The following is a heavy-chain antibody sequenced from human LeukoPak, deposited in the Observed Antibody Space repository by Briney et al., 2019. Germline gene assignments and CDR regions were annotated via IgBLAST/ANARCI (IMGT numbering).Heavy chain of an antibody. J-gene: IGHJ4*02. Sequence: SVKVSCKASGGTFSSYAISWVRQAPGQGLEWMGGITPIFGTANYAQKFQGRVTITTDESMSTAYMELSSLRSGDTAVYYCATSHRMRYTPATQYDYWGQGTLVTVSS. D-gene: IGHD1-14*01. CDR1: GGTFSSYA. V-gene: IGHV1-69*05. CDR2: ITPIFGTA. CDR3: ATSHRMRYTPATQYDY.